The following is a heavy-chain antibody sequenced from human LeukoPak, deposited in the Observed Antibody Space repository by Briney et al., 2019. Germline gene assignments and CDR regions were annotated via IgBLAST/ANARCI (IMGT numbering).Heavy chain of an antibody. V-gene: IGHV1-2*02. Sequence: ASVKVSCKASGYTFTGYYMHWVRQAPGQGLEWMGWINPNSGGTNYAQKFQGRVTMTRDTSISTAYMELSRLRSDDTAVYYCARDRFGVWLSRPNWFDPWGQGTLVTVSS. CDR3: ARDRFGVWLSRPNWFDP. CDR1: GYTFTGYY. CDR2: INPNSGGT. J-gene: IGHJ5*02. D-gene: IGHD3-22*01.